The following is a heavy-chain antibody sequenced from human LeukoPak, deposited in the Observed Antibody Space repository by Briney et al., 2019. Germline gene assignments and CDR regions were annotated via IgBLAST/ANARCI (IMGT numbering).Heavy chain of an antibody. CDR2: ISYDGSTE. D-gene: IGHD5-24*01. J-gene: IGHJ4*02. CDR3: AKDYRRDGYNYYFDY. V-gene: IGHV3-30*18. Sequence: PGRSLRLSCAASGFXFSNYGMHWVRQAPGKGLEWVAVISYDGSTEQYSDSVKGRSTISRDNSKNTLYFQMDSLRPEDTAVYYCAKDYRRDGYNYYFDYWGQGTLVTLSS. CDR1: GFXFSNYG.